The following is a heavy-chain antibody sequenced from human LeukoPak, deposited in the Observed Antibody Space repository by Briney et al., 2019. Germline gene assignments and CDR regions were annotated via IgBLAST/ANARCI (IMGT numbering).Heavy chain of an antibody. CDR2: INPKNGGT. D-gene: IGHD6-25*01. CDR1: GYNFAHN. V-gene: IGHV1-2*02. J-gene: IGHJ4*02. CDR3: VVSIQAAAIPAFDS. Sequence: GASVKVSCKASGYNFAHNIHWVRQAPGQGHEFMGWINPKNGGTKYAQNFQGRVTMTRDTSISTVYMELSSLGSDDTAVYYCVVSIQAAAIPAFDSWGQGTLVNVSS.